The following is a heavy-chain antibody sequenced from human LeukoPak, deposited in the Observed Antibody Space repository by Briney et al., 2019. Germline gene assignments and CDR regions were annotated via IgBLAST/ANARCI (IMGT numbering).Heavy chain of an antibody. CDR2: IIPIFGTA. Sequence: ASVKVSCKASGGTFSSYAISWVRQAPGQGLEWMGGIIPIFGTANYAQKFQGRVTITADVSTSTAYMELSSLRSEDTAVYYCAREDFWSGPNTGYFDYWGQGTLVTVSS. CDR3: AREDFWSGPNTGYFDY. J-gene: IGHJ4*02. V-gene: IGHV1-69*13. CDR1: GGTFSSYA. D-gene: IGHD3-3*01.